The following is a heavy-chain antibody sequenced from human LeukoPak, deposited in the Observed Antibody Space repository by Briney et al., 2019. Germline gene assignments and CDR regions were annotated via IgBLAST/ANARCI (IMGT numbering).Heavy chain of an antibody. CDR3: ARSGSGLWFRESFFDY. CDR1: GYTFTGYY. CDR2: INPNSGGT. Sequence: GASVKVSCKASGYTFTGYYMHWVRQAPGQGLEWMGWINPNSGGTNYAQKFQGRVTMTRDTSISTAYMELSRLGSDDTAVYYCARSGSGLWFRESFFDYWGQGTLVTVSS. J-gene: IGHJ4*02. V-gene: IGHV1-2*02. D-gene: IGHD3-10*01.